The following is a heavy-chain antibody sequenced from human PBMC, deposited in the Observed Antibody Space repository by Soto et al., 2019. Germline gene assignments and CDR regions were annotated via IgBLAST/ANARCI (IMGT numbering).Heavy chain of an antibody. Sequence: GGSLRLSCAASGFTFSSYAMSWVRQAPGKGLEWVSAISGSGGSTYYADAVKGRFTITRDNSKNTLYLQMNSLRAEDTAVYYCANTSGSARPQIYYYGMDVWGQGTTVTVSS. CDR2: ISGSGGST. D-gene: IGHD6-6*01. J-gene: IGHJ6*02. CDR1: GFTFSSYA. CDR3: ANTSGSARPQIYYYGMDV. V-gene: IGHV3-23*01.